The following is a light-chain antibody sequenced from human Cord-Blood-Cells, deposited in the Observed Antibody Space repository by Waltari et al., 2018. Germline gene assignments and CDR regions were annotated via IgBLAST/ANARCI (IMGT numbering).Light chain of an antibody. CDR3: CSYAGSSTFYV. V-gene: IGLV2-23*02. J-gene: IGLJ1*01. Sequence: QSALTQPASAYGSPGQSITISCTRTSSDVGSYNLVSWYQQHPGKAPKLMIYEVSKRPSGVSNRFSGSKSGNTASLTISGLQAEDEADYYCCSYAGSSTFYVFGTGTKVTVL. CDR1: SSDVGSYNL. CDR2: EVS.